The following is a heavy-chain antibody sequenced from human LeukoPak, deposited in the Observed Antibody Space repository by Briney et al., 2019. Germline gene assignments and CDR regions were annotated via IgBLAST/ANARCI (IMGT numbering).Heavy chain of an antibody. V-gene: IGHV4-39*07. CDR3: ARISSAAVGYYYMDV. D-gene: IGHD6-13*01. Sequence: KASETLSLTCTVSGGSIGSSRFYWGWIRQPPGKGLEWIGTVYYSGSTYYNPSLKSRVTISLDTSKNQFSLKLSSVTAADTAVYYCARISSAAVGYYYMDVWGKGTTVTVSS. J-gene: IGHJ6*03. CDR1: GGSIGSSRFY. CDR2: VYYSGST.